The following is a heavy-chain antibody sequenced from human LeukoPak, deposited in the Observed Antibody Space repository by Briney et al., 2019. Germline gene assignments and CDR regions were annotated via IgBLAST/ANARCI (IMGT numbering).Heavy chain of an antibody. J-gene: IGHJ4*02. CDR3: ARQGSGNYLSPVNY. V-gene: IGHV4-39*01. CDR2: IYYSGST. CDR1: GGSISSSSYY. D-gene: IGHD1-26*01. Sequence: PSETLSLTCTVSGGSISSSSYYWRWIRQRPGKGLEWIGTIYYSGSTYYNPSLKSRVTISVDTSKNQFSLKLSSVTAADTAVYYCARQGSGNYLSPVNYWGQGTLVTVSS.